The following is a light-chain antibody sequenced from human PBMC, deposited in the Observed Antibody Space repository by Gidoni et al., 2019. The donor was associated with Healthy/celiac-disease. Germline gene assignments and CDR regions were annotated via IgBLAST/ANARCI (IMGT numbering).Light chain of an antibody. V-gene: IGLV1-47*01. Sequence: QSVLTQTPSSSGTPGQRVTSSCSGSSPNIGSNYVYWYQQLPGTAPKLLIYRNNQRPSGVPDRFSGSKSGTSASLAISGLRSEDEADYYCAAWDDSLSGLWVFGGGTKLTVL. CDR2: RNN. J-gene: IGLJ3*02. CDR3: AAWDDSLSGLWV. CDR1: SPNIGSNY.